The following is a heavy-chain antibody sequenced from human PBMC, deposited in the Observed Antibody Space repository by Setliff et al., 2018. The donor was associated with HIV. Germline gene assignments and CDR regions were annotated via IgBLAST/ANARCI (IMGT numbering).Heavy chain of an antibody. CDR1: GGSFSAYY. J-gene: IGHJ4*02. D-gene: IGHD3-16*02. CDR2: INHSGST. V-gene: IGHV4-34*01. CDR3: ARRKSGSSYRFFNY. Sequence: PSETLSLTCAVYGGSFSAYYWSWIRQPPGKGLEWIGEINHSGSTKYNPTLQSRVTLSMDPSNNQFSLNLTSMTAADTAVYYCARRKSGSSYRFFNYWGLGSLVTVSS.